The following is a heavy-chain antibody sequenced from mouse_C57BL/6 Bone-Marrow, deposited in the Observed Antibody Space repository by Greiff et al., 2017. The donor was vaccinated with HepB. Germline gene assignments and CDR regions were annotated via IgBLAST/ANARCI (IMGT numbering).Heavy chain of an antibody. Sequence: QVQLQQPGAELVMPGASVKLSCKASGYTFTSYWMHWVKQRPGQGLEWIGEIDPSDSYTNYNQKFKGKSTLTVDKSSSTAYMQLSSLTSEDSAVYYCARSNSSYYYGSSWFACWGQGTLVTVSA. D-gene: IGHD1-1*01. CDR2: IDPSDSYT. V-gene: IGHV1-69*01. J-gene: IGHJ3*01. CDR3: ARSNSSYYYGSSWFAC. CDR1: GYTFTSYW.